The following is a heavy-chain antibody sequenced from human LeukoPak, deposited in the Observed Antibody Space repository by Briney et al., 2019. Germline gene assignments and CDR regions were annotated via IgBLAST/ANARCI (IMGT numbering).Heavy chain of an antibody. CDR3: ARDLGGAVVTPFDY. V-gene: IGHV1-46*01. Sequence: ASVKVSCEASGYTFTSYGISWVRQAPGQGLEWMGIINPSGGSTSYAQKFQGRVTMTRDTSMNTAYMELSGLTSDDTAVYSCARDLGGAVVTPFDYWGQGSLVTVSS. J-gene: IGHJ4*02. CDR1: GYTFTSYG. CDR2: INPSGGST. D-gene: IGHD4-23*01.